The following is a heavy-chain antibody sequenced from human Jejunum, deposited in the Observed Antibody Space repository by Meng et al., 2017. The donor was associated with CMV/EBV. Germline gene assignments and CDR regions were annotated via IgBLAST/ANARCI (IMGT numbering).Heavy chain of an antibody. CDR1: GFTVSNKY. Sequence: SCAASGFTVSNKYMSWVRQAPGKGPEWVSVVYSGGSTFYTDSVKGRFTISRDNAKNTLYLQMNSLRVGDTAVHYCAKQGYSNDLDYWGEGTLVTVSS. V-gene: IGHV3-53*01. D-gene: IGHD4-11*01. CDR3: AKQGYSNDLDY. J-gene: IGHJ4*02. CDR2: VYSGGST.